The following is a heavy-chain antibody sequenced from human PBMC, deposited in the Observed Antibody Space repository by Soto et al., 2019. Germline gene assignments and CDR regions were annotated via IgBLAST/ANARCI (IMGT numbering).Heavy chain of an antibody. V-gene: IGHV4-39*01. CDR1: GGSISSSRYY. CDR2: IYYSGST. CDR3: ARVKFGVCEVVIPDQWFCP. D-gene: IGHD3-10*01. Sequence: QLQLQESGPGLVKPSETLSLTCTVSGGSISSSRYYWGWIRQPPGKGLEWIGSIYYSGSTYYNPSLKSRGSISVDTSKNQFSLKLGSVTAADTAVDYCARVKFGVCEVVIPDQWFCPLGQGTLVTGSP. J-gene: IGHJ5*02.